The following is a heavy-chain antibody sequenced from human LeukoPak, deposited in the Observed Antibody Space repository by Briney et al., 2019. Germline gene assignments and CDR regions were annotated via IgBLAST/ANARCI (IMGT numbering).Heavy chain of an antibody. CDR2: ISYDGSNK. J-gene: IGHJ4*02. CDR3: ARVLLWFGEFDY. D-gene: IGHD3-10*01. CDR1: EFTFSSYA. Sequence: PGGSMRLSCAASEFTFSSYAMHWVRQAPGKGLEWVAVISYDGSNKDYADSVKGRFTISRDNSKNTLYLQMNSLRAEDTVVYYCARVLLWFGEFDYWGQGTLVTVSS. V-gene: IGHV3-30*01.